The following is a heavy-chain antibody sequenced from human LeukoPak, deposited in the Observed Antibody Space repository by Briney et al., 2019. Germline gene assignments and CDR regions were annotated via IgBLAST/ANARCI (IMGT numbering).Heavy chain of an antibody. V-gene: IGHV4-4*02. CDR1: GGPITNDNW. D-gene: IGHD4-17*01. CDR3: ARNGYYSADY. Sequence: SETLSLTCVVSGGPITNDNWWSWVRQPPGKGLEWIGEIHHSGRTNYNPPLRSRVTISVDKSKNQFSLKVTSVTAADTAVYYCARNGYYSADYWGRGTLVTVSS. J-gene: IGHJ4*02. CDR2: IHHSGRT.